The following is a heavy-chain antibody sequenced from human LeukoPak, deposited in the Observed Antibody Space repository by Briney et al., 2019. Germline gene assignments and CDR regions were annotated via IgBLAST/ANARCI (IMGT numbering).Heavy chain of an antibody. Sequence: GGSLRLSCAASGFTFSSYGMHWVRQAPGKGLEWVAVISYDGSNKYYADSVKGRFTISRDNSKNTLYLQMNSLRAEDTAVYYCARGSSYCSSTSCHVLFDYWGQGTLVTVSS. J-gene: IGHJ4*02. D-gene: IGHD2-2*01. CDR1: GFTFSSYG. V-gene: IGHV3-30*19. CDR3: ARGSSYCSSTSCHVLFDY. CDR2: ISYDGSNK.